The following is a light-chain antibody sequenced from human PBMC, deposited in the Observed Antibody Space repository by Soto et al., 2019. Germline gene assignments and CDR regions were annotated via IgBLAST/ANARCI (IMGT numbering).Light chain of an antibody. CDR2: KAS. Sequence: DIQMTQSPSTLSASVGDRVTITCRASQSISSWLAWYQQKPGKAPNLLIYKASNLESGVPSRFSGSGSGTEFTLTISSLQPDDFATYYCQQYNTYSWTFGQGTKV. CDR1: QSISSW. CDR3: QQYNTYSWT. V-gene: IGKV1-5*03. J-gene: IGKJ1*01.